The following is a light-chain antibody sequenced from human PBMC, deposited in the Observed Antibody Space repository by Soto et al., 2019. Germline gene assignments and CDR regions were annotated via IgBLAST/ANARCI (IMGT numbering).Light chain of an antibody. CDR3: QQSNNYPWT. Sequence: GDRVTITCRASQYIHNYLAWYQQKPGEAPKLLIYEAANLESGVPSRFSGSGTGTEFTLTISSLQPDDFATYYCQQSNNYPWTFGQGTRVAI. V-gene: IGKV1-5*03. CDR1: QYIHNY. CDR2: EAA. J-gene: IGKJ1*01.